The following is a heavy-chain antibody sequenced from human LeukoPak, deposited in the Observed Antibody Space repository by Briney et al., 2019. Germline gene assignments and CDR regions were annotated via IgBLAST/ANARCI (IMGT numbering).Heavy chain of an antibody. CDR2: INHSGST. Sequence: SETLSLTCAVYGESFSGYYWNWIRQPPGKGLEWIGEINHSGSTNYNPSLKSRVTISVDTSKSQFSLNLTSVTAADTAVYYCARGYGSSWYYYFDYWGQGTLVTVSS. J-gene: IGHJ4*02. D-gene: IGHD6-13*01. CDR1: GESFSGYY. V-gene: IGHV4-34*01. CDR3: ARGYGSSWYYYFDY.